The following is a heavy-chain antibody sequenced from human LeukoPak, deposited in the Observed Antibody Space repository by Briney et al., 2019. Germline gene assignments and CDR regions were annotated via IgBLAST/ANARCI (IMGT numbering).Heavy chain of an antibody. CDR2: ISSNGGST. D-gene: IGHD2-2*01. V-gene: IGHV3-64*01. CDR3: VRDHAFTFDC. CDR1: GFTFSSYA. J-gene: IGHJ4*02. Sequence: GGSLRLSCAASGFTFSSYAMHWVRQAPGKGLEYVSGISSNGGSTNYANSVKGRFTISRDNAKNSLYLQMNSLRDEDTAVFYCVRDHAFTFDCWGQGTLVTVSS.